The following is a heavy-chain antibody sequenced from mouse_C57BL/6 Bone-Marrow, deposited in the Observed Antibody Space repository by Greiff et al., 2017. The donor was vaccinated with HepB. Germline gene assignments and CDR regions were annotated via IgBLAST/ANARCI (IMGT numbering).Heavy chain of an antibody. CDR3: ARSLHYYGSSWYYFDY. Sequence: VQLQQSGAELVRPGTSVKLSCKASGYTFTSYWMHWVKQRPGQGLEWIGVIDPSDSYTNYNQKFKGKATLTVDTSSSTAYMQLSSLTSEDSAVYYCARSLHYYGSSWYYFDYWGQGTTLTVSS. J-gene: IGHJ2*01. CDR1: GYTFTSYW. CDR2: IDPSDSYT. V-gene: IGHV1-59*01. D-gene: IGHD1-1*01.